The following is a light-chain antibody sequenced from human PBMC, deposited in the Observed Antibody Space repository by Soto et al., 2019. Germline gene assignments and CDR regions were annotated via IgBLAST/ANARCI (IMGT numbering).Light chain of an antibody. CDR1: QSVSSRY. CDR2: ATS. J-gene: IGKJ5*01. Sequence: EIVLTQSPGTLSLSPGETAALSCRASQSVSSRYLAWYQQKSGQAPRLLIYATSSRATDIPDRFSGSGRGSGTDFTLTISSLQPEDFAVYYCQQDYNLPITFGQGTRLEIK. CDR3: QQDYNLPIT. V-gene: IGKV3-20*01.